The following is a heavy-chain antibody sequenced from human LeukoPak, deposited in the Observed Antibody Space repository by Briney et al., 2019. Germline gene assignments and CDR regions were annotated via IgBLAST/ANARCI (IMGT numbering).Heavy chain of an antibody. CDR3: ARNAFDF. J-gene: IGHJ3*01. CDR1: GFTFDDYG. Sequence: PGGSLRLSCAASGFTFDDYGMSWVRQAPGKGLQWVANIKQDGSEKYYVDSVKGRFTISRDNAKNSLYLQMNSLRAEDTAVYYCARNAFDFWGQGTMVTVSS. CDR2: IKQDGSEK. V-gene: IGHV3-7*01.